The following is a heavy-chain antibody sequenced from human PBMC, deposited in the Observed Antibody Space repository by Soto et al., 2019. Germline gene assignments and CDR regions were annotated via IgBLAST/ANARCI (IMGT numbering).Heavy chain of an antibody. D-gene: IGHD3-3*01. CDR1: GYTFTGDY. CDR2: INPNSGGT. Sequence: ASVKVSCKASGYTFTGDYMHWVRQAPGQGLGWMGWINPNSGGTNYAQKFQGRVTMTRDTSISTAYMELSRLRSDDTAVYYCARDNYDFWSGYRQNYGMDVWGQGTTVTVSS. J-gene: IGHJ6*02. V-gene: IGHV1-2*02. CDR3: ARDNYDFWSGYRQNYGMDV.